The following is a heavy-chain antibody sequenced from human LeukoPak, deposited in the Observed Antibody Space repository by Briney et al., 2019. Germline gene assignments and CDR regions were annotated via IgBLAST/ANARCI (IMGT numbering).Heavy chain of an antibody. Sequence: PSETLSLTCAVYGGSFSGYYWSWIRQPPGKGLEWIGEINHSGSTNYNPSLKSRVTISVDTSKNQFSLKLSSVTAADTAVYYCARGSGVPYYYGMDVWGQGTTVTVSS. CDR1: GGSFSGYY. CDR3: ARGSGVPYYYGMDV. D-gene: IGHD3-10*01. V-gene: IGHV4-34*01. CDR2: INHSGST. J-gene: IGHJ6*02.